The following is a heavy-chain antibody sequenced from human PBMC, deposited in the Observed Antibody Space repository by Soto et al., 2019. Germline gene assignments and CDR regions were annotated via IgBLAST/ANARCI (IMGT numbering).Heavy chain of an antibody. Sequence: SATLSLTCAVYGGSISSYYWSWIRQPPGKGLEWIGYIYYSGSTNYNPSLKSRVTISVDTSKNQFSLKLSSLTAADTAVYYCARGGGYVDYWGQGTLVTVSS. D-gene: IGHD2-15*01. CDR1: GGSISSYY. CDR3: ARGGGYVDY. V-gene: IGHV4-59*01. CDR2: IYYSGST. J-gene: IGHJ4*02.